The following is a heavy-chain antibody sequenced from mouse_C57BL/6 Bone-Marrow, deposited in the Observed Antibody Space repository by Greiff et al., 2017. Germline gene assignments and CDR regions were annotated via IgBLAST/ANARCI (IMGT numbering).Heavy chain of an antibody. CDR1: GFTFSTYG. D-gene: IGHD2-3*01. J-gene: IGHJ1*01. CDR2: ISSGGSYT. Sequence: EVQVVESGGDLVKPGGSLKLSCAASGFTFSTYGMSWVRQTPDKRLEWVATISSGGSYTSYPDSVEGRFTIARDNAKNTLYLQMISLKSEDTAMYYCTRRDGYNWYFDVWGAGTTLTVSS. CDR3: TRRDGYNWYFDV. V-gene: IGHV5-6*01.